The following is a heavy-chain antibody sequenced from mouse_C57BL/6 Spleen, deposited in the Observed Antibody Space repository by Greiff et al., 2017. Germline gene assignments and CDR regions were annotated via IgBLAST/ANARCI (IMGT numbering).Heavy chain of an antibody. J-gene: IGHJ3*01. Sequence: QVQLKQPGAELVRPGSSMKLSCKASGYTFTSYWIHWVKQRPIQGLEWIGNIDPSDSETHYNQKFKDKATLTVDKSSSTAYMQLSSLTSEDSAVYYCARLGYGSSYGFAYWGQGTLVTVSA. D-gene: IGHD1-1*01. CDR2: IDPSDSET. CDR1: GYTFTSYW. CDR3: ARLGYGSSYGFAY. V-gene: IGHV1-52*01.